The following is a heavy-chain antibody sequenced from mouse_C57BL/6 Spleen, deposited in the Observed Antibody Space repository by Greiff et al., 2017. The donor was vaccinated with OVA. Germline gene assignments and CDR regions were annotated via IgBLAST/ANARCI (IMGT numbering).Heavy chain of an antibody. Sequence: VMLVESGAELVKPGASVKISCKASGYAFSSYWMNWVKQRPGKGLEWIGQIYPGDGDTNYNGKFKGKATLTADKSSSTAYMQLSSLTSEDSAVYFCARFDYDSAMDYWGQGTSVTVSS. V-gene: IGHV1-80*01. CDR3: ARFDYDSAMDY. J-gene: IGHJ4*01. CDR1: GYAFSSYW. D-gene: IGHD2-4*01. CDR2: IYPGDGDT.